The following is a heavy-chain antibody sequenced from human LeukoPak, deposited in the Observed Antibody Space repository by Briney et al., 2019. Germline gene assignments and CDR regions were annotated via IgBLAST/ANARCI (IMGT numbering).Heavy chain of an antibody. CDR2: INPNSGGT. D-gene: IGHD1-26*01. J-gene: IGHJ6*03. Sequence: ASVKVSCKASGYTFTGYYMHWVRQAPGQGLEWMGWINPNSGGTNYAQKFQGRVTMTRDTSISTAYMELSRLRSDDTAVYYCARGWSGSYYSHYYYYIDVWGKGTTVTFSS. CDR1: GYTFTGYY. V-gene: IGHV1-2*02. CDR3: ARGWSGSYYSHYYYYIDV.